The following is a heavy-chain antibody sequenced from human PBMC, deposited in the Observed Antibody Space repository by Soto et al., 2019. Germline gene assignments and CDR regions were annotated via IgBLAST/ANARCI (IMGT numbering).Heavy chain of an antibody. J-gene: IGHJ4*02. Sequence: KPSETLSLTCTVSGGSIGSSSYYWGWIRQSPGKGLEWIGNIYYSGNTFYNPSLQSRVAISVDTSKNQFYLHPSSVTAADTAIFYCASIAAPGTTHFDFWGQGTLVTVSS. CDR2: IYYSGNT. CDR1: GGSIGSSSYY. V-gene: IGHV4-39*01. CDR3: ASIAAPGTTHFDF. D-gene: IGHD6-13*01.